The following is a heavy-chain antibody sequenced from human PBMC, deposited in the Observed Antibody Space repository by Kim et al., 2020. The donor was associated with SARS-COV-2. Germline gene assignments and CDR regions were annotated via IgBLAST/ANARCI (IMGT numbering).Heavy chain of an antibody. Sequence: SYNPSLKSRVSISIDTSKNQFSLKLNSVTAAATAVYYCARSGLGQLVQTYWGQGTLVTVSS. J-gene: IGHJ4*02. D-gene: IGHD6-6*01. CDR3: ARSGLGQLVQTY. V-gene: IGHV4-31*02.